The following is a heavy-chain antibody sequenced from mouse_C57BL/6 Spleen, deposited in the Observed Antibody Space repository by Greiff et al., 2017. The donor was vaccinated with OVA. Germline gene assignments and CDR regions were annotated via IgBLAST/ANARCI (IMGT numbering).Heavy chain of an antibody. CDR2: LSSGGSYT. CDR3: ARDYDYPYYAMDY. CDR1: GFTFSSYG. D-gene: IGHD2-4*01. J-gene: IGHJ4*01. Sequence: DVHLVESGGDLVKPGGSLKLSCAASGFTFSSYGMSWVRQTPDKRLEWVATLSSGGSYTYYPDSVKGRFTISRDNAKNTLYLQMSSLKSEDTAMYYCARDYDYPYYAMDYWGQGTSVTVSS. V-gene: IGHV5-6*01.